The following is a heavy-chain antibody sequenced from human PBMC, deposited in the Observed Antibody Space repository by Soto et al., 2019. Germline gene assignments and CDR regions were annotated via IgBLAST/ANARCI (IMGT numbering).Heavy chain of an antibody. J-gene: IGHJ5*02. CDR1: GGSFSGYY. CDR3: ARRGAIVVVPAAMTWFDP. D-gene: IGHD2-2*01. CDR2: INHSGST. V-gene: IGHV4-34*01. Sequence: QVQLQQWGAGLLKPSETLSLTCAVYGGSFSGYYWSWIRQPPGKGLEWIGEINHSGSTNYNPSLKSRVTISVDTSKNQFSLKLRSVTAADTAVYYCARRGAIVVVPAAMTWFDPWGQGTLVTVSS.